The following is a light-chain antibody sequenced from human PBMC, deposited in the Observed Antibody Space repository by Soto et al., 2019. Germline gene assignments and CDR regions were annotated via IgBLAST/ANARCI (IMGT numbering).Light chain of an antibody. Sequence: QSALTQPASVSGSPGQAITISCAGTTSDIGRFNSVSWYQHHPGKAPKLMIYDVSNRPSGLSNRFSGSKSGNTASLIISGLQAEDEADYYCASYTTSSIVVFGGGTKVTVL. CDR3: ASYTTSSIVV. V-gene: IGLV2-14*03. J-gene: IGLJ2*01. CDR2: DVS. CDR1: TSDIGRFNS.